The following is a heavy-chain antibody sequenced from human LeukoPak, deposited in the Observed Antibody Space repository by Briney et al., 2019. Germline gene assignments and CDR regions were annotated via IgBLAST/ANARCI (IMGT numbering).Heavy chain of an antibody. CDR3: ARDMAVPGISYYYYYMDV. Sequence: SETLSLTCTVSGYSISSGYYWGWIRQPPGKGLEWIGSIYHSGSTYYNPSLKSRVTISVDTSKNQFSLKLSSVTAADTAVYYCARDMAVPGISYYYYYMDVWGKGTTVTISS. V-gene: IGHV4-38-2*02. J-gene: IGHJ6*03. CDR2: IYHSGST. CDR1: GYSISSGYY. D-gene: IGHD6-13*01.